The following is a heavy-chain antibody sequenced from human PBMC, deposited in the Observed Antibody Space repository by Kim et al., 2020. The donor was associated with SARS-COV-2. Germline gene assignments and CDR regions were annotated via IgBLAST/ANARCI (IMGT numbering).Heavy chain of an antibody. Sequence: GGSLRLSCAASGFTFSNAWMSWVRQAPGKGLEWVGRIKSKTDGGTTDYAAPVKGRFTISRDDSKNTLYLQMNSLKTEDTAVYYCTTLDGDYEDYYYYYYGMDVWGQGTTVTVSS. CDR1: GFTFSNAW. V-gene: IGHV3-15*01. CDR2: IKSKTDGGTT. J-gene: IGHJ6*02. CDR3: TTLDGDYEDYYYYYYGMDV. D-gene: IGHD4-17*01.